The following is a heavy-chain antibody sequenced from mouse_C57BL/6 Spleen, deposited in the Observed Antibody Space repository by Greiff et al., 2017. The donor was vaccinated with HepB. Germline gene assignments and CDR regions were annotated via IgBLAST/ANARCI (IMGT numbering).Heavy chain of an antibody. V-gene: IGHV5-17*01. CDR3: AREGLRGPFDY. D-gene: IGHD2-4*01. CDR2: ISSGSSTI. J-gene: IGHJ2*01. Sequence: EVQLVESGGGLVKPGGSLKLSCAASGFTFSDYGMHWVRQAPEKGLEWVAYISSGSSTIYYADIVKGRFTISRDNAKNTLFLQMTSLRSEDTAMYYCAREGLRGPFDYWGQGTTLTVSS. CDR1: GFTFSDYG.